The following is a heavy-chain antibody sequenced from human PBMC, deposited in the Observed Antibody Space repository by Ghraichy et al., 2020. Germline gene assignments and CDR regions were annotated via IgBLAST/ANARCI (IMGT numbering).Heavy chain of an antibody. D-gene: IGHD2-2*01. CDR1: GFTFSEHY. CDR3: AKLGYCVTTTCRGLGN. V-gene: IGHV3-72*01. CDR2: SRNKANSYTT. J-gene: IGHJ4*02. Sequence: GGSLRLSCAASGFTFSEHYMDWVRQAPGKGLEWVGRSRNKANSYTTEYAASVKGRFTISRDDSKNSLYLQMNSLKTEDTAVYYCAKLGYCVTTTCRGLGNGGQGTLVTVSS.